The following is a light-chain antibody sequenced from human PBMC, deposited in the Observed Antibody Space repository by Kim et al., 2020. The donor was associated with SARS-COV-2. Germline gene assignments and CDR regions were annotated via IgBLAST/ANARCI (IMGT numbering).Light chain of an antibody. Sequence: DIQMTQSPSSVSASVGDRVTITCRASQGISNWLAWYQQKPGKAPKLLIYAASSLQSGVPSRFSGSGSGTDFTLAISSLQPEDFATYDCQEGNRFPLFAVGPGTKVDIK. CDR1: QGISNW. V-gene: IGKV1-12*01. CDR3: QEGNRFPLFA. J-gene: IGKJ3*01. CDR2: AAS.